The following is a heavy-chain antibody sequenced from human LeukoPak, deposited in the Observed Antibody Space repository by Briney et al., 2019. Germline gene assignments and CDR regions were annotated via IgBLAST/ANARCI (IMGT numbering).Heavy chain of an antibody. J-gene: IGHJ4*02. CDR1: GGTFSSYT. V-gene: IGHV1-69*04. CDR2: IIPILGIA. D-gene: IGHD2-21*01. CDR3: ARDARGGDSVY. Sequence: SVKVSCKASGGTFSSYTIGWVRQAPGQGLEWMGRIIPILGIANYAQKFQGRVTITADKSTSTAYMELSSLRSEDTAVYYCARDARGGDSVYWGQGTLVTVSS.